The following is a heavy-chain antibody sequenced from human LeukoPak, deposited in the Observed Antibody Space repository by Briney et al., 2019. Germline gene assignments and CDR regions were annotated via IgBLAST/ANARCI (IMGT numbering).Heavy chain of an antibody. CDR3: AREASGYFDY. D-gene: IGHD3-10*01. CDR1: GGSFSGYY. J-gene: IGHJ4*02. Sequence: KPSETLSLTCAVYGGSFSGYYWSWICQPPGKGLEWIGEINHSGSTNYNPSLKSRVTISVDTSKNQFSLKLSSVTAADTAVYYCAREASGYFDYWGQGTLVTVSS. V-gene: IGHV4-34*01. CDR2: INHSGST.